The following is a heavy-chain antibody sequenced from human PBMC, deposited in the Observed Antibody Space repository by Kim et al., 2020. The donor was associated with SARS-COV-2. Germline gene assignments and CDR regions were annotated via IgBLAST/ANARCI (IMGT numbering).Heavy chain of an antibody. CDR2: IYYSGNT. J-gene: IGHJ4*02. CDR3: ARIGGGFGESSSLYFDY. Sequence: SETLSLTCTVSGGSISSNSYYWGWIRQPPGKGLEWIGSIYYSGNTYYNPSLKSRVTISVDTSKNQFSLKLSSVTTADTAVYYCARIGGGFGESSSLYFDYWGQGTLVTVSS. V-gene: IGHV4-39*01. CDR1: GGSISSNSYY. D-gene: IGHD3-10*01.